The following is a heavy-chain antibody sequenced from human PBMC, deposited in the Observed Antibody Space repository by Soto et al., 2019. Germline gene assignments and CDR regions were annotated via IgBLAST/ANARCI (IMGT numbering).Heavy chain of an antibody. D-gene: IGHD3-22*01. CDR3: ASLYYATSGHFDY. J-gene: IGHJ4*02. CDR1: GDSFSRST. CDR2: FIPMLGIA. V-gene: IGHV1-69*02. Sequence: QVQLVQSGAEVKRPGSSVKVSCKASGDSFSRSTFSWVRQAPGQGLEWMGRFIPMLGIANYAQTFQGRVTITADKSTSTAYMDLSSMRTEDTAVYYCASLYYATSGHFDYWGQGTLVTVSS.